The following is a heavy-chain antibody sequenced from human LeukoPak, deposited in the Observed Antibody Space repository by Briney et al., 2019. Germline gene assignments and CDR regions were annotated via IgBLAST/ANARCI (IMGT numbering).Heavy chain of an antibody. D-gene: IGHD3-10*01. J-gene: IGHJ5*02. V-gene: IGHV4-4*07. CDR3: ARGYYGSGSGP. CDR1: GGSISSYY. CDR2: IYTSGST. Sequence: PSKTLSLTRLVCGGSISSYYWSWLRPPAGKELEWIGRIYTSGSTNYNPSLKSRVTMSVDTSKNQFSLKLSSVTAADTAVYYCARGYYGSGSGPWGQGTLVTVSS.